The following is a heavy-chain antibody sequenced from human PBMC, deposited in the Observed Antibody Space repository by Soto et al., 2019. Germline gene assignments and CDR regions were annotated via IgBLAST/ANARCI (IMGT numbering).Heavy chain of an antibody. Sequence: PSETLSLTCTVSGGSISSSSYYWGWIRQPPGKGLEWIGSVYYSGSTYDNPSLKSRINLSVDRSKSQFSLKLTSVTAADTAVYYCARLIYDSRGYYYFDYWGQGTLVTVSS. CDR2: VYYSGST. D-gene: IGHD3-22*01. V-gene: IGHV4-39*01. CDR1: GGSISSSSYY. J-gene: IGHJ4*02. CDR3: ARLIYDSRGYYYFDY.